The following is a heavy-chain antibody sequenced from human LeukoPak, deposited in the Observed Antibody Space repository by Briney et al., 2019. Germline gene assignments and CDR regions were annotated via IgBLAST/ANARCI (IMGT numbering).Heavy chain of an antibody. CDR3: ARMTSYSSGCYFDY. D-gene: IGHD6-19*01. J-gene: IGHJ4*02. CDR1: GGSISGYY. V-gene: IGHV4-59*01. CDR2: IYYSGTT. Sequence: SETLSFTCTVAGGSISGYYWSWLRQPPGKGLEWIGFIYYSGTTNYNPSLKSRVTVSVDTSKNQFSLMLSSVTAADTAVYYCARMTSYSSGCYFDYWGQGTLVTVSS.